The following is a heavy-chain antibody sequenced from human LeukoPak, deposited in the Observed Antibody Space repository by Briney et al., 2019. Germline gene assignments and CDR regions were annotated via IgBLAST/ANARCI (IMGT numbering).Heavy chain of an antibody. CDR2: IDPNSGGT. D-gene: IGHD6-13*01. CDR3: ARDSGYSSSWSDY. Sequence: ASVKVSCKASGYTFTSYGISWVRQAPGHGLEWMGWIDPNSGGTNYAQKFQGRVTMTRDTSISTAYMELSRLRSDDTAVYYCARDSGYSSSWSDYWGQGTLVTVSS. J-gene: IGHJ4*02. V-gene: IGHV1-2*02. CDR1: GYTFTSYG.